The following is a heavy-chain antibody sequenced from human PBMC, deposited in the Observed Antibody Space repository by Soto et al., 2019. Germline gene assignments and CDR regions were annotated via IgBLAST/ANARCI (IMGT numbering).Heavy chain of an antibody. V-gene: IGHV3-66*01. D-gene: IGHD3-10*01. J-gene: IGHJ4*02. CDR2: LYSGGST. CDR1: GLTVSSNY. CDR3: ARVYGSGIPDSFDY. Sequence: EVQLVESGGGLVQPGGSLRLSCAVSGLTVSSNYMSWVRQAPGKGLEWVSVLYSGGSTYNADSVKGSFTISRDNSKNTLYLQMNSLRAEDTAVYYCARVYGSGIPDSFDYWGQGTLVTVSS.